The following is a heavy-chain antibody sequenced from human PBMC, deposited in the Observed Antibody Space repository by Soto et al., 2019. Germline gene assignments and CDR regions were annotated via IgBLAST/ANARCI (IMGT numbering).Heavy chain of an antibody. CDR1: GFRFASYG. D-gene: IGHD2-15*01. V-gene: IGHV3-33*05. J-gene: IGHJ3*02. CDR3: ARDDIGAPNAFDM. Sequence: PGGSLRLSCVASGFRFASYGFHWVRQAPGKGLEWVAVIINDGIEKNHADSVKDRFTISRDNSKNTLYLQMDSLRAGDTALYYCARDDIGAPNAFDMWGQGTMVTVSS. CDR2: IINDGIEK.